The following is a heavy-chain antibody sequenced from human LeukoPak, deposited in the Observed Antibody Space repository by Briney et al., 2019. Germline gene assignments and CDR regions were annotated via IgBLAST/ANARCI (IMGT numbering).Heavy chain of an antibody. CDR1: GYTLTELS. CDR3: AAVLYCSGGSCYLPYYYGMDV. Sequence: GASVKVSCKVSGYTLTELSMHWVRQAPGKGLEWMGGFDPEDGETTYAQKFQGRVTMTEDTSTDTAYMELSSLRSEDTAVYYCAAVLYCSGGSCYLPYYYGMDVWGKGTTVTVSS. D-gene: IGHD2-15*01. V-gene: IGHV1-24*01. CDR2: FDPEDGET. J-gene: IGHJ6*04.